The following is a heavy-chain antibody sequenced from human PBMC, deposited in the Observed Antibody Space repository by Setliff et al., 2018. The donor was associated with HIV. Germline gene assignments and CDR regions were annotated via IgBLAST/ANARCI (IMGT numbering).Heavy chain of an antibody. Sequence: PSETLSLTCTVSGGSVSSTTYFWGWIRQAPGKGLQWIGSLYYSGSTYYNPSLKSRVTISVDTSKNHFSLKLSSVTAADTAVYYCAILVGGDSSSSFFFDYWGQGTLVTVSS. CDR3: AILVGGDSSSSFFFDY. CDR1: GGSVSSTTYF. V-gene: IGHV4-39*02. D-gene: IGHD6-6*01. J-gene: IGHJ4*02. CDR2: LYYSGST.